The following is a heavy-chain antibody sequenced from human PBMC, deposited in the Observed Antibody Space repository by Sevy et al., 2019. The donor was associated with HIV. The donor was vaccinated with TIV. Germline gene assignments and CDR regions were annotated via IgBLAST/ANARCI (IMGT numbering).Heavy chain of an antibody. V-gene: IGHV5-51*01. CDR3: VRGGLASDGRNFDY. D-gene: IGHD6-13*01. Sequence: GETLKISCKGSGYSFTTYWIGWVRQMPGKGLEWVGIIHPSDSDTRYSRSFQGQVTLSVDKSITTAYLQRSILQASDTGMNYCVRGGLASDGRNFDYWGQGTQVTVSS. CDR2: IHPSDSDT. J-gene: IGHJ4*02. CDR1: GYSFTTYW.